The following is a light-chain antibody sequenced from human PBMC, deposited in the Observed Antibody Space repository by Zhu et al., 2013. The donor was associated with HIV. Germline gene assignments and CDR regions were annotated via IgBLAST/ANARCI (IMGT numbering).Light chain of an antibody. Sequence: EIVLTQFPGTLSLSPGERATLSCRASQSIISNYLAWYQQKPGQAPRLLIYRGATRATDIPERFSGSGSGTDFTLTISRLEPEDFVVYFCEQYGSSPRTFGQGTKVEIK. CDR3: EQYGSSPRT. CDR1: QSIISNY. CDR2: RGA. J-gene: IGKJ1*01. V-gene: IGKV3-20*01.